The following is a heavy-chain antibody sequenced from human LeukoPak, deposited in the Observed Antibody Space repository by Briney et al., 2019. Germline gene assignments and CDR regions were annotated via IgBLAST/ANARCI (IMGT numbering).Heavy chain of an antibody. CDR3: ARTNGYSGYDYSPYYFDY. CDR2: IYHSGST. D-gene: IGHD5-12*01. Sequence: SETLSLTCAVSGGSISSSNWWSWVRQPPGKGLEWIGEIYHSGSTNYNPSLKSRVTISVDKSKNQFSLKLSSVTAADTAEYYCARTNGYSGYDYSPYYFDYWGQGTLVTVSS. CDR1: GGSISSSNW. J-gene: IGHJ4*02. V-gene: IGHV4-4*02.